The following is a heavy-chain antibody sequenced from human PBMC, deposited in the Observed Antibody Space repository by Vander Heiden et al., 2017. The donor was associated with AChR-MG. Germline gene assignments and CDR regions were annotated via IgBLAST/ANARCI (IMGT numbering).Heavy chain of an antibody. J-gene: IGHJ5*02. V-gene: IGHV1-2*06. CDR2: INPHSGGT. CDR3: ARLLFSAAYSSYPDWFDP. Sequence: QVQLVQSGAEVKKPGASVKVSCKASGYTFTGYYMHWVRQAPGQGLEWMGRINPHSGGTNYAQKFQGRVTMTRDTSISTAYMELSRLRSDDTAVYYCARLLFSAAYSSYPDWFDPWGQGTLVTVSS. D-gene: IGHD6-6*01. CDR1: GYTFTGYY.